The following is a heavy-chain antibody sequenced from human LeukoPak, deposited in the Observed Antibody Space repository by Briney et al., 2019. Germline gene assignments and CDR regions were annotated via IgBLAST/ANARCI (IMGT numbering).Heavy chain of an antibody. V-gene: IGHV3-23*01. CDR3: AKDVGKWESLHFFDY. CDR2: ISGSGGGT. D-gene: IGHD1-26*01. J-gene: IGHJ4*02. CDR1: GFTFSSYA. Sequence: GGSLRLSCAASGFTFSSYAMNWVRQAPGKGLEWVSSISGSGGGTYYADSVRGRFTVSRDNSQNTLYLQMNSLRGDDTAVYYCAKDVGKWESLHFFDYWGQGTLVTVSS.